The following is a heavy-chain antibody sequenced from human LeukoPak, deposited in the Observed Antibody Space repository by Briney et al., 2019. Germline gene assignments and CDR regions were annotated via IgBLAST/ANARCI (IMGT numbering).Heavy chain of an antibody. CDR3: AKEGRCSGGHCAFDY. D-gene: IGHD2-15*01. J-gene: IGHJ4*02. CDR2: ISGSGGST. CDR1: GFTFSSYA. V-gene: IGHV3-23*01. Sequence: GGSLRLSCAASGFTFSSYAMSWVRQAPGKGLEWVSAISGSGGSTYYAGSVKGRFTISRDNSKNTLYLQMNSLRAEDTAVYYCAKEGRCSGGHCAFDYWGQGTLVTVSS.